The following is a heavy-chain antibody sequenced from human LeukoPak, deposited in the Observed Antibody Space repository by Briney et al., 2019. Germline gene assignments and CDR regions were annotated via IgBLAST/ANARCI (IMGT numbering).Heavy chain of an antibody. CDR2: IIPIFGTA. CDR3: ARGGIAAAGTDYYYYYMDV. V-gene: IGHV1-69*05. J-gene: IGHJ6*03. CDR1: GGTFSSYA. Sequence: SVKVSCKASGGTFSSYAISWVRQAPGQGLEWMGGIIPIFGTANYAQKFQGRVTITTDESTSTAYMELSSLRSEGTAVYYCARGGIAAAGTDYYYYYMDVWGKGTTVTVSS. D-gene: IGHD6-13*01.